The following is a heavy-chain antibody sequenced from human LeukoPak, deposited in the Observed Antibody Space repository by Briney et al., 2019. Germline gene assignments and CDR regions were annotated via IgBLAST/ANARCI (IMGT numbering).Heavy chain of an antibody. CDR3: ARLYYYDSSGYSFGATARWSAFDI. Sequence: SQTLSLTCAISGDSVSSNSAAWNWIRQSPSSGLEWLGRTYYRSKWHNDYAVSVKSRITVNPDTSKNQFSLKLSSVTAADTAVYYCARLYYYDSSGYSFGATARWSAFDIWGQGTMVTVSS. CDR2: TYYRSKWHN. D-gene: IGHD3-22*01. CDR1: GDSVSSNSAA. J-gene: IGHJ3*02. V-gene: IGHV6-1*01.